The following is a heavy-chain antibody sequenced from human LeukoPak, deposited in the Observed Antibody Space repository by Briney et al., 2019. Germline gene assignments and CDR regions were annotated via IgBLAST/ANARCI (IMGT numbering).Heavy chain of an antibody. CDR1: GYTFTGYY. J-gene: IGHJ6*02. Sequence: ASVKVSCKASGYTFTGYYMHWVRQAPGQGLEWMGWINLNSGGTNYAQKFQGRVTMTRDTSISTAYMELSRLRSDDTAVYYCARDRIVVVPAAMRGYYYYGMDVWGQGTTVTVSS. D-gene: IGHD2-2*01. CDR2: INLNSGGT. V-gene: IGHV1-2*02. CDR3: ARDRIVVVPAAMRGYYYYGMDV.